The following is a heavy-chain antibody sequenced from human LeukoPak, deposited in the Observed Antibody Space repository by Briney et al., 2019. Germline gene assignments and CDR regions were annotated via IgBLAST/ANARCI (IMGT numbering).Heavy chain of an antibody. CDR3: ARQPGGTAAFDV. Sequence: PETPSLTCTVSGGSLNSYYWSWIRQPPGKRLEWIGYISYTGGEINYNPSLKSRLTLSVDTSKHQFSLMLTSVTAADTAIYYCARQPGGTAAFDVWAQGTMVTASS. CDR2: ISYTGGEI. V-gene: IGHV4-59*08. D-gene: IGHD1-14*01. CDR1: GGSLNSYY. J-gene: IGHJ3*01.